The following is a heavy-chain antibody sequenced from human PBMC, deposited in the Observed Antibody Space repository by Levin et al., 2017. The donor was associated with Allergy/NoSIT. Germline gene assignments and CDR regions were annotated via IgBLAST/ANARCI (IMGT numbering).Heavy chain of an antibody. CDR1: GIAFSPYA. Sequence: SCVASGIAFSPYAMHWVRQAPGKGLEWVAMISYDASRKNYVDSVKGRFTISRDNSKNTLDLQMNGLRTEDTAIYYCARERGFQFDNWGQGTLVTVSS. D-gene: IGHD3-10*01. CDR3: ARERGFQFDN. CDR2: ISYDASRK. J-gene: IGHJ4*02. V-gene: IGHV3-30*04.